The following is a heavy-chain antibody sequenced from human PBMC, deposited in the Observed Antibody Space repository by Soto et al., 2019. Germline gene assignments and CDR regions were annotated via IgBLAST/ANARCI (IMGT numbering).Heavy chain of an antibody. J-gene: IGHJ6*02. D-gene: IGHD2-2*01. CDR3: VVVVPAALWYYGMDV. CDR2: ISSSSSYR. Sequence: EVQLVESGGGLVKPGGSLRLSCAASGFTFSSYSMNWVRQAPGKGLEWVSSISSSSSYRYYADTVKGRVTISRDNAKNTMYLHMNSMRVEATAVDYCVVVVPAALWYYGMDVWGQGTTVTVSS. V-gene: IGHV3-21*01. CDR1: GFTFSSYS.